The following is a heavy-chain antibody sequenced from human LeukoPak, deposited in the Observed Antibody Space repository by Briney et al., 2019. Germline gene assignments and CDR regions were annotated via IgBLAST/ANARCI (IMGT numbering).Heavy chain of an antibody. CDR3: GKHRFESGGYHSID. V-gene: IGHV3-23*01. J-gene: IGHJ4*02. D-gene: IGHD3-22*01. CDR1: GFTFSSYA. CDR2: ISGGSGST. Sequence: QSGGSLRLSCAASGFTFSSYAMSWARQAPGKGLAWVSTISGGSGSTYCADSVKGRFTISRDNSKNTLYLQMNSLRDEDTAVYYCGKHRFESGGYHSIDWGQGTLVTVSS.